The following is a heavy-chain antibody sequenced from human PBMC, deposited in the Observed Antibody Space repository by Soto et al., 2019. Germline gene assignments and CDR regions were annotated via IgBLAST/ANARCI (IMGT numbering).Heavy chain of an antibody. D-gene: IGHD3-3*01. V-gene: IGHV4-4*02. CDR2: INHSGST. J-gene: IGHJ4*02. Sequence: PSETLSLTCAVSGGSISSSNWGSWVRQPPGKGLEWIGEINHSGSTNYNPSLKSRVTISVDTSKNQFSLKLSSVTAADTAVYYCARVYDFWSGYHFDYWGQGTLVTVSS. CDR3: ARVYDFWSGYHFDY. CDR1: GGSISSSNW.